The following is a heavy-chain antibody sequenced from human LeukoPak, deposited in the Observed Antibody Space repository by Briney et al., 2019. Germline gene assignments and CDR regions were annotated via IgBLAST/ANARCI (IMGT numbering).Heavy chain of an antibody. V-gene: IGHV3-43*01. J-gene: IGHJ1*01. D-gene: IGHD3-10*01. CDR2: ISWDGGST. CDR3: AKDMGYYGSGSYSEYFQH. Sequence: GGSLRLSCAASGFTFDDYTMHWVRQAPGKGLEWVSLISWDGGSTYYADSVKGRFTISRDNSKNSLYLQMNSLRTEDTALYYCAKDMGYYGSGSYSEYFQHWGQGTLVTVSS. CDR1: GFTFDDYT.